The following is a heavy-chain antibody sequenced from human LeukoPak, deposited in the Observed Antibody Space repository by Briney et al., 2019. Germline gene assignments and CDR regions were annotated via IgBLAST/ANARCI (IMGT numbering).Heavy chain of an antibody. J-gene: IGHJ4*02. Sequence: GESLKISCKGSGYSFTTYWIGWVRQMPGKGLEWMGIIYPGDSDTKYSPSFQGQVTISADKSISTAYCARLDKRMVRGVIPQYYFDYWGQGTLVTVSS. CDR1: GYSFTTYW. D-gene: IGHD3-10*01. CDR3: YFDY. CDR2: IYPGDSDT. V-gene: IGHV5-51*01.